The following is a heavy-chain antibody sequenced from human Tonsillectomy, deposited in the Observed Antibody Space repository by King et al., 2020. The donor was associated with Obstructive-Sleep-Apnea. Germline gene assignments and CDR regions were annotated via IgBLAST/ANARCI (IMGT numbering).Heavy chain of an antibody. Sequence: QLVQSGGGLVQPGGSLRLSCAASGFTFSSYAMSWVRQAPEKGLEWVSAISGSGGSTYYADSVKGRVTISSDNSKNTLYLQMNSLRAEDTAVYYCAKEGGYSYGFGIDYWGQGTLVTVSS. V-gene: IGHV3-23*04. CDR1: GFTFSSYA. J-gene: IGHJ4*02. CDR2: ISGSGGST. CDR3: AKEGGYSYGFGIDY. D-gene: IGHD5-18*01.